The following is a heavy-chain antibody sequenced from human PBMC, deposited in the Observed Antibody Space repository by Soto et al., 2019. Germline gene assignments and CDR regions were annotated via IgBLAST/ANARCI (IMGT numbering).Heavy chain of an antibody. J-gene: IGHJ4*02. Sequence: EVQLLQSGGGLVQPGGSLTLSCGVPGFPFAPSTMSWVRQAPGKGLEWVSTISVSVGSTYSADSVQGRFTVSSDISDNTLFLRMTSLTADDTAVYFCAKRDVPHSTSNAYFYDHWGRGVLGTVAS. CDR1: GFPFAPST. CDR2: ISVSVGST. CDR3: AKRDVPHSTSNAYFYDH. V-gene: IGHV3-23*01. D-gene: IGHD2-21*02.